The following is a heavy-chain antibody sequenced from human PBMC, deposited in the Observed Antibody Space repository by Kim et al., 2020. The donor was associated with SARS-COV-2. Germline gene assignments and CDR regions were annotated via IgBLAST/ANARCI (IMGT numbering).Heavy chain of an antibody. V-gene: IGHV3-30*04. Sequence: GGSLRLSCAASGFTFSSYAMHWVRQAPGKGLEWVAVISYDGTSKYYVDSVKGRFTISRDNSKNTLFLQMNSLRAEDTAVYYCAKVGLLGLVATSYFDSWGHGTLVTASS. CDR2: ISYDGTSK. D-gene: IGHD5-12*01. J-gene: IGHJ4*01. CDR1: GFTFSSYA. CDR3: AKVGLLGLVATSYFDS.